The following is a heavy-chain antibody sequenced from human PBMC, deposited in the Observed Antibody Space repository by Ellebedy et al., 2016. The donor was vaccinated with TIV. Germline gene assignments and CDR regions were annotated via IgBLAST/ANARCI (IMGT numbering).Heavy chain of an antibody. CDR2: INPNSGGT. Sequence: ASVKVSXKASGYTFTGYYMHWVRQAPGQGLEWMGWINPNSGGTNYAQKFQGWVTMTRDTSISTAYMELSRLRSDDTAVYYCTRDDRFSGTWYSAYFQYWGQGTLVTVSS. J-gene: IGHJ1*01. V-gene: IGHV1-2*04. D-gene: IGHD2-15*01. CDR3: TRDDRFSGTWYSAYFQY. CDR1: GYTFTGYY.